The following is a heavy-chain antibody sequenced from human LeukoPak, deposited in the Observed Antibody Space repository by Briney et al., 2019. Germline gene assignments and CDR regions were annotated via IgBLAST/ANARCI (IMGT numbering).Heavy chain of an antibody. CDR1: GYTFTNYG. D-gene: IGHD3-10*01. CDR3: ARDPMVRGVLDY. J-gene: IGHJ4*02. CDR2: ISAYNGNT. Sequence: ASVTVSFKASGYTFTNYGISWVRQAPGQGVEWMGWISAYNGNTNYAQKLQGRVTMTTDTSTSTAYMELRSLRSDDTAVYYCARDPMVRGVLDYWGQGTLVTVSS. V-gene: IGHV1-18*01.